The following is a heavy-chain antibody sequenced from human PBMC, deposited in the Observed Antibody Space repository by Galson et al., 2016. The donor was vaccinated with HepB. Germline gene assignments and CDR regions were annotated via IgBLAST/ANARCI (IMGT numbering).Heavy chain of an antibody. J-gene: IGHJ3*02. D-gene: IGHD3/OR15-3a*01. CDR2: IIPIFGTP. CDR3: ARKLIISPYDFFDI. Sequence: SVKVSCKASGGTFSSYVISWVRQAPGQGLEWMGDIIPIFGTPSYAQKFQGRVTISADKSTGTVYKEMTSLTSEDTAVYYCARKLIISPYDFFDIWGQGTMVTVSS. CDR1: GGTFSSYV. V-gene: IGHV1-69*06.